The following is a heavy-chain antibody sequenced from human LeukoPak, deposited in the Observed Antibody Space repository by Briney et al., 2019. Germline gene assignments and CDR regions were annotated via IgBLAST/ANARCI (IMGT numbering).Heavy chain of an antibody. J-gene: IGHJ6*04. CDR2: ISYGGTKE. CDR1: GFTFSSYA. D-gene: IGHD6-6*01. CDR3: ARNKPITAFFGMDV. Sequence: GGSLRLSCAASGFTFSSYAMHWVRQAPGKGLEWVAVISYGGTKEYYADSVKGRFTISKDNSKNTLYLQMNSLRHEDTAVYYCARNKPITAFFGMDVWGKGTTVTVSS. V-gene: IGHV3-30*01.